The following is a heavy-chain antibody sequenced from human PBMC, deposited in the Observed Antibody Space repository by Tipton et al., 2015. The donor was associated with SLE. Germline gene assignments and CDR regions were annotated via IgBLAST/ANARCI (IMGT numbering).Heavy chain of an antibody. CDR1: GGSIISSTYY. Sequence: TLSLTCTVPGGSIISSTYYWGWIRQPPGKGLAWIGSIYYSGNTYYNPSLKSRVTISVDTSKNHFSLKLISVTAADTAVYYWAREFLNPVTTVHYYFDLWGRGTLVTVAS. J-gene: IGHJ2*01. CDR3: AREFLNPVTTVHYYFDL. CDR2: IYYSGNT. V-gene: IGHV4-39*07. D-gene: IGHD4-11*01.